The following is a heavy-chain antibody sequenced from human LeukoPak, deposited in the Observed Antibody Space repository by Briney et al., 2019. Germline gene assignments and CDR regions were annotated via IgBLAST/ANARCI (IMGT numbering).Heavy chain of an antibody. V-gene: IGHV4-34*01. CDR1: GGSFSGYY. J-gene: IGHJ4*02. Sequence: SETLSLTCAVYGGSFSGYYWTWIRQPPGKGLEWIGENNHSGSTNYNPSLKSRVTISVDTSKNQFSLKLSSVTAADTAVYYCARGRSRYYDSSGPAYFDYWGQGTLVTVSS. CDR2: NNHSGST. CDR3: ARGRSRYYDSSGPAYFDY. D-gene: IGHD3-22*01.